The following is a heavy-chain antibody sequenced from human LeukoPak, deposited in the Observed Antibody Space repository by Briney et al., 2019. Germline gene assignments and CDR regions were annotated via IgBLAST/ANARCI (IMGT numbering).Heavy chain of an antibody. D-gene: IGHD3-3*01. CDR3: ARRVYDFWSGYHYYYMDV. J-gene: IGHJ6*03. V-gene: IGHV1-8*03. CDR1: GYTFTSYD. CDR2: MNPNSGNT. Sequence: ASVKVSCKASGYTFTSYDINWVRQATGQGLEWMGWMNPNSGNTGYAQKFQGRVTITRNTSISTAYMELSSLRSEDTAVYYCARRVYDFWSGYHYYYMDVWGKGTTVTVSS.